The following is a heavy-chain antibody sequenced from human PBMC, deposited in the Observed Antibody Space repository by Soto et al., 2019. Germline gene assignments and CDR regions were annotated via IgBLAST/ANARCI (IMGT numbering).Heavy chain of an antibody. V-gene: IGHV4-59*01. D-gene: IGHD5-18*01. J-gene: IGHJ3*02. CDR2: IYYRGST. CDR1: GGSISSYY. Sequence: QVQLQESGPGLVKPSETLSLTCTVSGGSISSYYWSWIRQPPGKGLEWIGYIYYRGSTNYNPSLKSRVTISVDTSKNQFSLKLSSVTAADTAVYYCARGDTDAFDIWGQGTMVTVSS. CDR3: ARGDTDAFDI.